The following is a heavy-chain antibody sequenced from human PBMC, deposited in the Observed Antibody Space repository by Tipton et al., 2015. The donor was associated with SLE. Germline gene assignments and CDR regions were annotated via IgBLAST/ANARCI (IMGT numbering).Heavy chain of an antibody. Sequence: SLRLSCAGSGFTFTNHWMTWVRQAPGKGLEWVASLNFDGSNKYYVDSVKGRFTISRDNGKSSLYLQMSSLRAEDTAVYYCARIHYYGSGSRDYWGQGTLVTVSS. D-gene: IGHD3-10*01. CDR2: LNFDGSNK. CDR1: GFTFTNHW. CDR3: ARIHYYGSGSRDY. J-gene: IGHJ4*02. V-gene: IGHV3-7*01.